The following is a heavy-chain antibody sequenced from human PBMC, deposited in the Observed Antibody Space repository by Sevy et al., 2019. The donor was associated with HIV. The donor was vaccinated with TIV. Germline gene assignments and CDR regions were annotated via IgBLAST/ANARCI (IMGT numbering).Heavy chain of an antibody. Sequence: GGSLRLSCAASGFTFSSYGMLWVRQAPGKGLEWVTSILYDGSNKYYADSLKDRFTISRDNSKNMLYLQMNSLRVEDTAIYYCARGLAALPGYYYGLDVWGQGTTVTVSS. D-gene: IGHD6-6*01. CDR1: GFTFSSYG. CDR3: ARGLAALPGYYYGLDV. CDR2: ILYDGSNK. J-gene: IGHJ6*02. V-gene: IGHV3-30*03.